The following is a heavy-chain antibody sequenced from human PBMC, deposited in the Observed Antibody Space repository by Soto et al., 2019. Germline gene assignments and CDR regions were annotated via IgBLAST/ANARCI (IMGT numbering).Heavy chain of an antibody. V-gene: IGHV3-48*02. D-gene: IGHD2-8*02. Sequence: GGSLRLSCVASGFTFSTYSMNWVRQAPGKGLEWVSYISGSSSTIYYPDSVKGRFTISRDNAKNSLSLQMNSLRDEDTAVYYCARDERGGTSNWWPYWYFDLWGRGTLVTVSS. J-gene: IGHJ2*01. CDR1: GFTFSTYS. CDR2: ISGSSSTI. CDR3: ARDERGGTSNWWPYWYFDL.